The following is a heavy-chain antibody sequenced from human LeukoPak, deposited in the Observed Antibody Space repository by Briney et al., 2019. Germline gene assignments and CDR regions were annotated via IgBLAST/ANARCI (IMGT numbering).Heavy chain of an antibody. CDR2: TGGSDDNT. J-gene: IGHJ4*02. D-gene: IGHD6-19*01. Sequence: PGGSLRLSCEGSGFTFNGYAFSWVRQAPGKGLEWVAVTGGSDDNTRYADSVKGRFTISRDNSEKRLFLQMNSLRPDDSALYYCTKDLMTGFSSGWYFAYWGQGTLVTVSS. CDR3: TKDLMTGFSSGWYFAY. V-gene: IGHV3-23*01. CDR1: GFTFNGYA.